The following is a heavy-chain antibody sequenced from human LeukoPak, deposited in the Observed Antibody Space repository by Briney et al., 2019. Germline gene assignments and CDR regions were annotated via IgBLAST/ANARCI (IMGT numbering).Heavy chain of an antibody. J-gene: IGHJ4*02. D-gene: IGHD5-18*01. CDR2: ISSSSYI. CDR1: GFTFSSYS. V-gene: IGHV3-21*01. CDR3: ARADWDTAMIDY. Sequence: GGSLRLSCAASGFTFSSYSMNWVRQAPGKGLEWVSSISSSSYIYYADSVKGRFTISRDNAKNSLYLQMNSLRAEDTAVYYCARADWDTAMIDYWGQGTLVTVSS.